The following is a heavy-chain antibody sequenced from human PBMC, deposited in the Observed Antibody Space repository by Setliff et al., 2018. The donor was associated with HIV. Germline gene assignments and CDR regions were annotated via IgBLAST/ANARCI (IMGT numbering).Heavy chain of an antibody. D-gene: IGHD2-8*01. CDR3: ARDHRLQGVQPPYWYFDL. CDR1: GASFSNYH. CDR2: INHSGNT. V-gene: IGHV4-34*01. Sequence: PSETLSLTCAVFGASFSNYHWNWFRQPPGGGLEWIGEINHSGNTDYNSSLKSRVTISVDTSKKQFSLEMRSLTAADTAVYYCARDHRLQGVQPPYWYFDLWGRGTLVTVSS. J-gene: IGHJ2*01.